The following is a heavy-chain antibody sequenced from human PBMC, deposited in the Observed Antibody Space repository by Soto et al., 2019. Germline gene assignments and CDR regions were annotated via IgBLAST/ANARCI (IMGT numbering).Heavy chain of an antibody. D-gene: IGHD3-10*01. J-gene: IGHJ5*02. Sequence: GESLKISCKGSGYSFTSYWIGWVRQMPGKGLEWMGIIYPGDSDTRYSPSFQGQVTISADKSISTAYLQWSSLKASDTAMYYCARGPTVTYYYGSGSYYNPNQLPNWFDPWGQGTLVTVSS. CDR2: IYPGDSDT. CDR3: ARGPTVTYYYGSGSYYNPNQLPNWFDP. CDR1: GYSFTSYW. V-gene: IGHV5-51*01.